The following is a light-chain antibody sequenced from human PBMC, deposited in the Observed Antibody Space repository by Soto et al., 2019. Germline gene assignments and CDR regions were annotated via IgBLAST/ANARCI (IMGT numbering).Light chain of an antibody. CDR3: QQYGSSGK. J-gene: IGKJ1*01. Sequence: EIVMTQSPATLSVSPGERATLSCRASQSVSSNLAWYQQKPGQAPRLLIYGASTRATGIPDRFSGSGSGTDFTLTISRLEPEDFAVYYCQQYGSSGKFGQGTKVDIK. CDR1: QSVSSN. V-gene: IGKV3-20*01. CDR2: GAS.